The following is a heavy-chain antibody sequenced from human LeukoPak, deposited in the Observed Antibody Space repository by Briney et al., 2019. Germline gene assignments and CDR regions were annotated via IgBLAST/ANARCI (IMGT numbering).Heavy chain of an antibody. CDR2: IYYSGST. V-gene: IGHV4-61*01. CDR3: ARDVEDGIAAVSWFDP. D-gene: IGHD6-13*01. J-gene: IGHJ5*02. Sequence: SETLSLTCTVSGGSVSSGSYYWSWIRKPPGKGLEWIGYIYYSGSTNYNPSLKSRVTISVDTSKNQFSLKLSSVTAADTAVYYCARDVEDGIAAVSWFDPWGQGTLVTVSS. CDR1: GGSVSSGSYY.